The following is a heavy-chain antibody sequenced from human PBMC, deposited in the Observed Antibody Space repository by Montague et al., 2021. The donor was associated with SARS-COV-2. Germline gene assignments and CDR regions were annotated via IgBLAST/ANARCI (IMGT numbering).Heavy chain of an antibody. CDR1: GGSITGYY. Sequence: SETLSLTCTVSGGSITGYYWSWLRRSPGKGLEWIAYIYDGGAVNYNPSLVSRVTLSTDTSKSQLSLKVNSVTAADTAVYYCVRDHPYGGPRGAYDIWGQGTVVTVSS. CDR2: IYDGGAV. D-gene: IGHD4-23*01. V-gene: IGHV4-59*01. J-gene: IGHJ3*02. CDR3: VRDHPYGGPRGAYDI.